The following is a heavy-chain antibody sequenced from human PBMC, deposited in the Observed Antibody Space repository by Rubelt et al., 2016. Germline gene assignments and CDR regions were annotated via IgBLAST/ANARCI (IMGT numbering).Heavy chain of an antibody. J-gene: IGHJ3*02. V-gene: IGHV2-5*02. CDR1: GFSLSTSEVG. Sequence: QITLKESGPTLVKPTQTLTLTCTFSGFSLSTSEVGVGWIRQPPGKALEWLALIYWDDDKRYSPSLKTRLTITKDTPKNQVVLTMTNMDPVDTATYYCAHRGRENTFDMWGPGTVVTVSS. CDR3: AHRGRENTFDM. CDR2: IYWDDDK.